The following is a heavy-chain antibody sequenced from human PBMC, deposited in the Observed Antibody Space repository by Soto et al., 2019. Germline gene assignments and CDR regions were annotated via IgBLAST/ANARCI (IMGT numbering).Heavy chain of an antibody. D-gene: IGHD1-26*01. Sequence: ASVKVSCKASGYTFTSYDINWVRQATGQGLEWMGWMNPNSGNTGYEQKFQGRVTMTRNTSISTAYMELSSLRSEDTAVYYCARDRWQLLWDYYYYYGMDVWGPGTTLTVYS. CDR3: ARDRWQLLWDYYYYYGMDV. CDR2: MNPNSGNT. CDR1: GYTFTSYD. J-gene: IGHJ6*02. V-gene: IGHV1-8*01.